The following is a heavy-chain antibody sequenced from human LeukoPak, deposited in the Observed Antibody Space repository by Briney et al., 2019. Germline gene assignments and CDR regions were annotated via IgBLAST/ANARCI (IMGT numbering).Heavy chain of an antibody. V-gene: IGHV4-4*07. CDR1: GGSISSYY. Sequence: SETLSLTCTVSGGSISSYYWSWIRQPAGKGLEWIGRIYTSGSTNYNPSLKSRVTMSVYTSKNQFSLKLSSVTAADTAVYYCARDFRAYCGGDCSANWFDPWGQGTLVTVSS. J-gene: IGHJ5*02. CDR3: ARDFRAYCGGDCSANWFDP. D-gene: IGHD2-21*01. CDR2: IYTSGST.